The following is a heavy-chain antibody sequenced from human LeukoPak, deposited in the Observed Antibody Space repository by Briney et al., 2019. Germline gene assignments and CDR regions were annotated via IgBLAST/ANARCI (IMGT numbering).Heavy chain of an antibody. CDR2: IKQDGSEK. CDR1: GFTFSSYS. V-gene: IGHV3-7*01. J-gene: IGHJ4*02. CDR3: ARDSVRLPDY. Sequence: GGSLRLSCAASGFTFSSYSMNWVRQAPEKGLEWVANIKQDGSEKYYVDSVKGRFTISRDNAMNSLYLQMNSLRAEDTAVYYCARDSVRLPDYWGQGTLVTVSS.